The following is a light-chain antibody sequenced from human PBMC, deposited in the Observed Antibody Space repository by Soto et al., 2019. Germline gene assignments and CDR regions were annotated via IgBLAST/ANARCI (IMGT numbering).Light chain of an antibody. V-gene: IGKV3-20*01. CDR3: QQYGSSPRT. CDR1: QSVGSSY. Sequence: DIVLTQSPGTLSLSPGERATLSCRASQSVGSSYLAWYQQKPAQAPRLLIYGASTRATGTPDRFSGSGSGTDFTLTISRLEPEDFAVYYCQQYGSSPRTFGQGTKVDIK. J-gene: IGKJ1*01. CDR2: GAS.